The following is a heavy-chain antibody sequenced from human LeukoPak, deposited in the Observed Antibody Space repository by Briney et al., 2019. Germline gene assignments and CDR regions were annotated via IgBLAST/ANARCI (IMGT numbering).Heavy chain of an antibody. CDR2: IYYSGST. Sequence: SVTLSLTCTVSGGSISSSSYYWGWIRQPPGKGLEWIGSIYYSGSTYYNPSLKSRVTISVDTSKNQFSLKLSSVTAADTAVYYCASRITMIVVGPFDYWGRGTLVTVSS. D-gene: IGHD3-22*01. V-gene: IGHV4-39*01. CDR3: ASRITMIVVGPFDY. CDR1: GGSISSSSYY. J-gene: IGHJ4*02.